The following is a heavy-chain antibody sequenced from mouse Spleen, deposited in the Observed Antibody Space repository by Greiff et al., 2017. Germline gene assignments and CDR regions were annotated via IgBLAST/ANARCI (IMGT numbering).Heavy chain of an antibody. CDR2: IDPSDSYT. J-gene: IGHJ2*01. CDR3: ARRWLLRFFDY. D-gene: IGHD2-3*01. V-gene: IGHV1-69*01. Sequence: VQLQQSGAELVMPGASVKLSCKASGYTFTSYWMHWVKQRPGQGLEWIGEIDPSDSYTNYNQKFKGKATLTVDKSSSTAYMQLSSLTSEDSAVYYCARRWLLRFFDYWGQGTTLTVSS. CDR1: GYTFTSYW.